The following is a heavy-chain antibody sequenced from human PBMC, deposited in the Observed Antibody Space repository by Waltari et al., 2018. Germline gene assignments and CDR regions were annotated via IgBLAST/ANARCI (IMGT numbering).Heavy chain of an antibody. CDR3: AREKVAYGARRPFDY. Sequence: QVQLQQWGAGLLKPSETLSLTCAVYGGSFSRYYWSWIRQPPGTGLEWIGEINHSGSTNYNPSLKSRVTISVDTSKNQFSLKLSSVTAADTAVYYCAREKVAYGARRPFDYWGQGTLVTVSS. CDR1: GGSFSRYY. D-gene: IGHD4-17*01. J-gene: IGHJ4*02. CDR2: INHSGST. V-gene: IGHV4-34*01.